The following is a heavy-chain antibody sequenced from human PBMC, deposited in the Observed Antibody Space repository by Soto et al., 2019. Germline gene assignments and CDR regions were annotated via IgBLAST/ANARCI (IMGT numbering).Heavy chain of an antibody. J-gene: IGHJ4*02. Sequence: GWSXRLSGSASVFTVNINGIIGVRQAPGKGPEWISVIYSGDVTDYADSVKGRFSISRDNSKNTLYLQMNSLRAEDTAVYYCARGKESDHDYFDYWGQGTLVTVSS. V-gene: IGHV3-53*01. CDR1: VFTVNING. CDR2: IYSGDVT. CDR3: ARGKESDHDYFDY.